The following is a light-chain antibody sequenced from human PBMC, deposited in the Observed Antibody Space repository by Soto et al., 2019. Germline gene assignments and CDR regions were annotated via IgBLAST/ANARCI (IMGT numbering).Light chain of an antibody. CDR3: AAWDDSLNGPV. V-gene: IGLV1-44*01. Sequence: QSVLTQPPSASGTPGQRVTISCSGTSSNIGNNIVAWYQQLPGTAPKLLIYSRDLRPSGVPDRFSGSRSGTSASLAIEGLQSEDEADYYCAAWDDSLNGPVFGGWTKLTVL. CDR1: SSNIGNNI. J-gene: IGLJ3*02. CDR2: SRD.